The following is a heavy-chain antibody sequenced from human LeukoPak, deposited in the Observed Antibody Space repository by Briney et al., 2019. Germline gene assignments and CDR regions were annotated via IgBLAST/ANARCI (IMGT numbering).Heavy chain of an antibody. Sequence: PGGSLRLSCAASGFTFSSYSMNWVRQAPGKGLEWVSSISSSSSYIYYADSVKGRFTISRHNSKNTLYLQMNSLRAEDTAVYYCARLAYYDSSGYYPLDYWGQGTLVTVSS. CDR3: ARLAYYDSSGYYPLDY. V-gene: IGHV3-21*04. CDR2: ISSSSSYI. D-gene: IGHD3-22*01. CDR1: GFTFSSYS. J-gene: IGHJ4*02.